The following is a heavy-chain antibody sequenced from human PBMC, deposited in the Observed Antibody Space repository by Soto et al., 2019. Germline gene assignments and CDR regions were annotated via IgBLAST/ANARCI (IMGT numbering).Heavy chain of an antibody. CDR3: ARSIAAGSFDY. CDR1: GGTFSSYA. J-gene: IGHJ4*02. CDR2: IIPIFGTA. D-gene: IGHD6-6*01. Sequence: GASVKVSCKASGGTFSSYAISWVRQAPGQGLEWMGGIIPIFGTANYAQKFQDRVTITADKSTSTAYMELSSLRSEDTAVYYCARSIAAGSFDYWGQGTLVTVSS. V-gene: IGHV1-69*06.